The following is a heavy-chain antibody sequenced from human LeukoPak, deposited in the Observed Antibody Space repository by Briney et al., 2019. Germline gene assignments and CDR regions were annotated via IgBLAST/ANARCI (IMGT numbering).Heavy chain of an antibody. J-gene: IGHJ3*02. CDR1: GYTFTSYG. D-gene: IGHD1-20*01. Sequence: ASVKVSCKASGYTFTSYGISWVRQAPGQGLEWMGWIGAYNGNTNYAQKLQGRVTMTTDTSTSTAYMELRSLRSDDTAVYYCASFNWNDAAGAFDIWGQGTMVTVSS. CDR3: ASFNWNDAAGAFDI. CDR2: IGAYNGNT. V-gene: IGHV1-18*01.